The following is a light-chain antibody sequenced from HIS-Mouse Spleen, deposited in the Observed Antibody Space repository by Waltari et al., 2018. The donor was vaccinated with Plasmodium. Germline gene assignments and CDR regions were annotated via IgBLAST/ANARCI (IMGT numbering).Light chain of an antibody. CDR2: GAS. V-gene: IGKV3-15*01. CDR3: QQYNNWSFT. Sequence: EIVMTQSPATLSVSPGERATLSCRASQSVSSNLAWYQQKPGQAPRLLIYGASTRATGIPTRFSGRVSGTEFNLTISSLQSEDFAVYYCQQYNNWSFTFGLGTKVDIK. J-gene: IGKJ3*01. CDR1: QSVSSN.